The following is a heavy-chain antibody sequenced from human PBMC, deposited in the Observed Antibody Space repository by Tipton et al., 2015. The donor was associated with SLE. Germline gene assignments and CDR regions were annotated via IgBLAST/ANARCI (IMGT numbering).Heavy chain of an antibody. D-gene: IGHD4-23*01. V-gene: IGHV4-31*03. CDR1: GGSISSGVYY. Sequence: TLSLTCTVSGGSISSGVYYWSWIRQHPGKGLEWIGYIYHSGSTYYNPSLRSRLTISVDTAKNQFSLSLSSVTAADTAVYYCAREGGGNGFDCGGQGTLVTVS. CDR3: AREGGGNGFDC. J-gene: IGHJ4*02. CDR2: IYHSGST.